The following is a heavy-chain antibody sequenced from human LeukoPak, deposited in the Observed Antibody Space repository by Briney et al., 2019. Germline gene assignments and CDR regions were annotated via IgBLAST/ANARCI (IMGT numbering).Heavy chain of an antibody. CDR2: IYYSGST. CDR3: ARVRRKVVAASWFDP. Sequence: SETLSLTCTVSGGSISSGDYYWSWIRQPPGKGLEWIGYIYYSGSTYYNPSLKSRVTISVDTSKNQFSLKLSSVTAAGTAVYYCARVRRKVVAASWFDPWGQGTLVTVSS. CDR1: GGSISSGDYY. J-gene: IGHJ5*02. D-gene: IGHD2-15*01. V-gene: IGHV4-30-4*08.